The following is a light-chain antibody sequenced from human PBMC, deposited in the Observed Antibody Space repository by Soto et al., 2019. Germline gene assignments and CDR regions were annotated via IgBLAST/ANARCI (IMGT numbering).Light chain of an antibody. CDR1: QSISSW. J-gene: IGKJ1*01. Sequence: DIQMTQSPSTLSASVGDRVTITCRASQSISSWLAWYKQKPGKAPNLLIYDASSLESGVPSRFSGSGSGTEFTLTIRSLKPDDFATYYCQQYNSYWTFGQGTKVDIK. CDR2: DAS. CDR3: QQYNSYWT. V-gene: IGKV1-5*01.